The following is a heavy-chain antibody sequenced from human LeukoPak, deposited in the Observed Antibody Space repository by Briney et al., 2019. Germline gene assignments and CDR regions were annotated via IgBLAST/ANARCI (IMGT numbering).Heavy chain of an antibody. CDR1: GFTFSSYG. Sequence: PGGSLRLSCAASGFTFSSYGMHWVRQAPGKGLEWVAFIRYDGSNKYYADSVKGRFTISRDNSKNTLYLQMNSLRAEDTAAYYCAKALEEYSSSELDYWGQGTLVTVSS. V-gene: IGHV3-30*02. CDR2: IRYDGSNK. J-gene: IGHJ4*02. CDR3: AKALEEYSSSELDY. D-gene: IGHD6-6*01.